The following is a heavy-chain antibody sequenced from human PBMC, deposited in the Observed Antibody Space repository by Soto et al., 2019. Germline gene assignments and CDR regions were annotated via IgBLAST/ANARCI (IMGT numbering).Heavy chain of an antibody. D-gene: IGHD3-3*01. CDR1: GFTFGDYA. V-gene: IGHV3-49*03. J-gene: IGHJ4*02. CDR3: TRDPGLYYDFWSGFDY. Sequence: GGSLRLSCTASGFTFGDYAMSWFRQAPGKGLEWVGFIRSKAYGGTTEYAASVKGRFTISRDDSKSIAYLQMNSLKTEDTAVYYCTRDPGLYYDFWSGFDYWGQGTLVTVSS. CDR2: IRSKAYGGTT.